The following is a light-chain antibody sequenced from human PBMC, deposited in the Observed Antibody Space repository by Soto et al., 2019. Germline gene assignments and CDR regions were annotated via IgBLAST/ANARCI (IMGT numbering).Light chain of an antibody. CDR1: QSVGSY. Sequence: EIVLTQSPATLSLSPGERATLSCRASQSVGSYFAWYQQKPGQAPRLLISDAFSRATGIPARFSGSGSGTDFTLTISSLEPEDFAVYFCQQRSSWPLTFGGGTMVEIK. CDR3: QQRSSWPLT. V-gene: IGKV3-11*01. CDR2: DAF. J-gene: IGKJ4*01.